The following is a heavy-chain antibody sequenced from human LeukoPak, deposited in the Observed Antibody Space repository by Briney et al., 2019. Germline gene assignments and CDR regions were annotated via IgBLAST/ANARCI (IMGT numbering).Heavy chain of an antibody. CDR2: INHSGST. V-gene: IGHV4-34*01. CDR3: ARAIYGYWVDY. J-gene: IGHJ4*02. D-gene: IGHD5-24*01. CDR1: GGSFSGYY. Sequence: SETLSLTCAVYGGSFSGYYWSWIRQPPGKGLEWIGEINHSGSTNYNPSLKSRVTISVDTSKKQFSLKLSSVTAADTAVYYCARAIYGYWVDYWGQGTLVTVSS.